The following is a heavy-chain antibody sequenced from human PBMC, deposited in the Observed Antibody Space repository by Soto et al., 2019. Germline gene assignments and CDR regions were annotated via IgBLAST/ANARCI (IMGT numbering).Heavy chain of an antibody. D-gene: IGHD3-10*01. J-gene: IGHJ6*02. CDR2: INPSGGST. Sequence: ASVKVSCKASGYTFTSYYMHWVRQAPGQGLEWMGIINPSGGSTSYAQKFQGRVTMTRDTSTSTVYMELSSLRSEDTAVYYCARVLPELTDYYYQNGLDDRGQGTTLTVSS. V-gene: IGHV1-46*01. CDR1: GYTFTSYY. CDR3: ARVLPELTDYYYQNGLDD.